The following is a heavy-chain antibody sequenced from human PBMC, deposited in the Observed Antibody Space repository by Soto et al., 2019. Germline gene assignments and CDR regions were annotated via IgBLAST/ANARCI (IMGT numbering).Heavy chain of an antibody. D-gene: IGHD3-10*01. J-gene: IGHJ4*02. CDR2: MSGSGGST. Sequence: EVQLLESGGGLVQPGGSLRLSCEASGFTFSSYAMSWVRQAPGKGLEWVSAMSGSGGSTYYADSVKGRFTISRDNSKNTLYLQMNSLRAEDTAVYYCAKPVWFGELSGFDYWGQGTLVTVSS. CDR1: GFTFSSYA. CDR3: AKPVWFGELSGFDY. V-gene: IGHV3-23*01.